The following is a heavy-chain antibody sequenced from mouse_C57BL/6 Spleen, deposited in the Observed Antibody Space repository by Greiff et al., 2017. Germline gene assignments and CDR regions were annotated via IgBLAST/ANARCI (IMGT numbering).Heavy chain of an antibody. CDR3: ARSYSNYVGYFDY. CDR1: GYAFSSSW. CDR2: IYPGDGDT. D-gene: IGHD2-5*01. V-gene: IGHV1-82*01. Sequence: VQLQQSGPELVKPGASVKISCKASGYAFSSSWMNWVKQRPGKGLEWIGRIYPGDGDTNYNGKFKGKATLTADKSSSTAYMQLSSLTSEDSAVYFCARSYSNYVGYFDYWGQGTTLTVSS. J-gene: IGHJ2*01.